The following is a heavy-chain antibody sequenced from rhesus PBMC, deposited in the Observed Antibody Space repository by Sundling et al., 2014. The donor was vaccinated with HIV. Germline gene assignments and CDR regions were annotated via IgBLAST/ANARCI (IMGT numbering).Heavy chain of an antibody. CDR3: AKNNDNEHWSDSFDY. Sequence: EVQLVETGGGLVQPGGSLKLSCAVSGFTFSSYGMSWVRQAPGKGLEWVSAINSVGGSTYHADAVKGRFTISRDNSKNTLSLQMNSLRAEDTAVYYCAKNNDNEHWSDSFDYWGQGVLVTVSS. V-gene: IGHV3S42*01. CDR2: INSVGGST. CDR1: GFTFSSYG. J-gene: IGHJ4*01. D-gene: IGHD3-22*01.